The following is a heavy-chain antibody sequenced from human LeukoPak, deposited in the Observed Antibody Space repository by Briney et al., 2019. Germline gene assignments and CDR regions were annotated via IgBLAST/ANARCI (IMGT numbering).Heavy chain of an antibody. Sequence: ASVKVSCKASGYTFTSYGISWVREAPGQRLERMVWINAYNCNTNYAQKLQGRVTMTTETSTSTAYMELRSLRSDDAAVYYCARDFITIFGVDSFDYWGQGTLVTVSS. CDR3: ARDFITIFGVDSFDY. CDR1: GYTFTSYG. CDR2: INAYNCNT. V-gene: IGHV1-18*04. J-gene: IGHJ4*01. D-gene: IGHD3-3*01.